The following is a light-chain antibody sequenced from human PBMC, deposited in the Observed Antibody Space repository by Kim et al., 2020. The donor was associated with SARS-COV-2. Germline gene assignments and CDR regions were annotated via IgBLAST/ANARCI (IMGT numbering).Light chain of an antibody. V-gene: IGKV1-6*01. CDR3: LQDYRYPRT. J-gene: IGKJ5*01. CDR1: QGIRND. Sequence: ASGGDRVTITCRASQGIRNDLAWYQQRPGKAPKLLIYGAFSLQTGVPSRFSGSGSATDFTLTISSLQPEDIATYFCLQDYRYPRTFGQGTRLEIK. CDR2: GAF.